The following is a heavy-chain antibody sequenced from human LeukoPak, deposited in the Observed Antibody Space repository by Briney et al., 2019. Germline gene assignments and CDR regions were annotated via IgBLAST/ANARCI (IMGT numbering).Heavy chain of an antibody. Sequence: ASVKVSCKASGYTFTSYGISWVRQAPGQGLEWMGWISAYNGNTSYAQKLQGRVTMTTDTSTSTAYMELRSLRSDDTAVYYCAREVAWELGSNNYYYYYMDVWGKGTTVTVSS. CDR1: GYTFTSYG. CDR2: ISAYNGNT. D-gene: IGHD1-26*01. J-gene: IGHJ6*03. CDR3: AREVAWELGSNNYYYYYMDV. V-gene: IGHV1-18*01.